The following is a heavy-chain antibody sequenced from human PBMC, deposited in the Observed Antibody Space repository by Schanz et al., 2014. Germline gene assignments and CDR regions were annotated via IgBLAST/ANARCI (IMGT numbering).Heavy chain of an antibody. CDR1: GFTVNNYA. CDR3: AKDHPSSGWPVFDV. Sequence: EVQLLESGGRLVQPGGSLRLSCTVSGFTVNNYAMNWVRQAPGRGLEWVSGITRQGTTYYGDFVRGRFSISRDLSSNTLYLQMNSLRADDSAIYYCAKDHPSSGWPVFDVWGQGTQVTVSS. D-gene: IGHD6-19*01. J-gene: IGHJ4*02. CDR2: ITRQGTT. V-gene: IGHV3-23*01.